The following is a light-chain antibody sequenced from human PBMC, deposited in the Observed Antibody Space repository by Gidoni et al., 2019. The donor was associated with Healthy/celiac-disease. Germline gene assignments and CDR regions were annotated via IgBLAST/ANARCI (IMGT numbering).Light chain of an antibody. J-gene: IGLJ3*02. Sequence: QSVLPPPPSASVTPGPRVTIACSGSSSNIGSKTVNWYQQLPGTAPNLLIDRNNQRPSGVPDRLSGSKADASASLAISGLQSEDEADYYCAGWDDSLNGVVFGGGTKLTVL. CDR1: SSNIGSKT. CDR3: AGWDDSLNGVV. V-gene: IGLV1-44*01. CDR2: RNN.